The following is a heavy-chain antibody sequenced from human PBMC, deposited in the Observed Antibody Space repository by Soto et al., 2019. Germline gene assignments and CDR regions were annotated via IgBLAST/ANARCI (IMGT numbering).Heavy chain of an antibody. J-gene: IGHJ4*02. CDR2: ISGSGVST. CDR1: GFTFSSYA. D-gene: IGHD3-22*01. Sequence: GGSLRLSGAASGFTFSSYAISWVRQAPWKGLEWVSAISGSGVSTYCADYVKGRFTISRDNSKNTLYLQMNSLRAEDTAVYYCAKDREITMIVVVINAFDYCGQCILVTLSS. CDR3: AKDREITMIVVVINAFDY. V-gene: IGHV3-23*01.